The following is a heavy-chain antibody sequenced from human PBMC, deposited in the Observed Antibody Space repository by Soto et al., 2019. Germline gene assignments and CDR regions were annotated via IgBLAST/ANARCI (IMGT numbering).Heavy chain of an antibody. V-gene: IGHV4-4*02. CDR1: GGSISSSNW. J-gene: IGHJ4*02. Sequence: TLSLTCAVSGGSISSSNWWSWVRQPPGKGLEWIGEMYHSGSTNHNPSLKSRVTISVDKSKNQFSLKLSSVTAADTAVYYCARGENSYGYVSMDYWGQGTRVTVSS. D-gene: IGHD5-18*01. CDR3: ARGENSYGYVSMDY. CDR2: MYHSGST.